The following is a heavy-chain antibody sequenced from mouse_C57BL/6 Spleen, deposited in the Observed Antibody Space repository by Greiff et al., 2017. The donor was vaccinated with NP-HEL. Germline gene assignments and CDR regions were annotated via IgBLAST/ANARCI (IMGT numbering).Heavy chain of an antibody. J-gene: IGHJ3*01. Sequence: QVQLQQPGAELVMPGASVKLSCKASGYTFTSYWMHWVKQRPGPGLEWIGEIDPSDSYTNYNHKFKGQSPLTVDKSSSTAYMQLSSLTSEDSAVYYCARRTAQAPWFAYWGQGTLVTVSA. D-gene: IGHD3-2*02. V-gene: IGHV1-69*01. CDR1: GYTFTSYW. CDR3: ARRTAQAPWFAY. CDR2: IDPSDSYT.